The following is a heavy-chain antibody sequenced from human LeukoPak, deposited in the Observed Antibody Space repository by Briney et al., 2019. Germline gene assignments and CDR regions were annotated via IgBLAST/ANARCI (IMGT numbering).Heavy chain of an antibody. Sequence: ASVTVSCKASGYTFSSYGISWERQAPGQGLEWMGWISSYNGNTNYAQKLQGRVTMTTDTSTSTAYMELRSLRSDDTAVYYCATLSWDLPQTGTFDYWGQGTLVTVSS. D-gene: IGHD1-26*01. CDR2: ISSYNGNT. V-gene: IGHV1-18*01. CDR1: GYTFSSYG. CDR3: ATLSWDLPQTGTFDY. J-gene: IGHJ4*02.